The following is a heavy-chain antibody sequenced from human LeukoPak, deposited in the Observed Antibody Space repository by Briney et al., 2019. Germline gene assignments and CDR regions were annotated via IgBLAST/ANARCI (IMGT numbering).Heavy chain of an antibody. CDR3: ARGHYGLDV. CDR2: VNPSGGYT. CDR1: GFTFSDWY. Sequence: GGSLRLSCAASGFTFSDWYMSWVRQAPGKGLEWVSYVNPSGGYTNYADSVKGRFTISRDNAKNSLYLQMNSLRAEDTAVYYCARGHYGLDVWGQGTTVTVSS. J-gene: IGHJ6*02. V-gene: IGHV3-11*05.